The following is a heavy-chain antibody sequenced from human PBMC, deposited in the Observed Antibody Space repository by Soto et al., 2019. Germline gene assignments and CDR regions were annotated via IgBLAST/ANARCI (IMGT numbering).Heavy chain of an antibody. V-gene: IGHV4-59*01. J-gene: IGHJ4*02. D-gene: IGHD6-13*01. CDR3: AGRGIAAARFGY. Sequence: PSETLSLTCTVSGGSISSYYWSWIRQPPGKGLEWIGYIYYSGSTNYNPSLKSRVTISVDTSKNQFSLKLSSVTAADTAVYYCAGRGIAAARFGYWGQGTLVTVSS. CDR2: IYYSGST. CDR1: GGSISSYY.